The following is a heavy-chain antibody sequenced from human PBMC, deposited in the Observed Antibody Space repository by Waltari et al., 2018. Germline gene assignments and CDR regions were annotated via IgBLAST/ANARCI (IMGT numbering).Heavy chain of an antibody. D-gene: IGHD2-15*01. J-gene: IGHJ6*02. CDR3: ARDRVVVAATWYYGMDV. CDR2: IYYSGST. V-gene: IGHV4-59*01. CDR1: GGSISSYY. Sequence: QVQLQESGPGLVKPSATLSLTCTVSGGSISSYYWSWIRQPPGRGLEWIGYIYYSGSTNYNPSLKSRVTISVDTSKNQFSLKLSSVTAADTAVYYCARDRVVVAATWYYGMDVWGQGTTVTVSS.